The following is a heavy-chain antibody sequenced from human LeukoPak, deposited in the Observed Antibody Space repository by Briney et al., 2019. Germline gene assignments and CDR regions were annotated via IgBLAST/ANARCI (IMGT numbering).Heavy chain of an antibody. V-gene: IGHV3-48*01. J-gene: IGHJ4*02. CDR1: GITFSSYS. Sequence: GGSLRLSCGASGITFSSYSMNWVRQAPGKGPEWVSYISSSGSTKYYADSVKGRFTISRDNARNSLYLQMNSLRAEDTAVYFCARGGLSIMGYWGQGTLVTVSS. CDR3: ARGGLSIMGY. CDR2: ISSSGSTK. D-gene: IGHD2/OR15-2a*01.